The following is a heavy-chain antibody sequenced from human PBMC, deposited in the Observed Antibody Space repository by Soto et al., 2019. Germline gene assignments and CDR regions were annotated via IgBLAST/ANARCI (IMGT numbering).Heavy chain of an antibody. CDR1: GYTFANHG. V-gene: IGHV1-18*01. CDR3: ARDLYPMAYYFRY. Sequence: ASVKVSCKASGYTFANHGVSWVRQAPGQGLEWLGWISGHNGNTKYAQRLQGRVTMTTDTSTSTAYMELRSPKSDDTAVYYCARDLYPMAYYFRYWGQGSLVTVAS. CDR2: ISGHNGNT. J-gene: IGHJ4*02. D-gene: IGHD3-10*01.